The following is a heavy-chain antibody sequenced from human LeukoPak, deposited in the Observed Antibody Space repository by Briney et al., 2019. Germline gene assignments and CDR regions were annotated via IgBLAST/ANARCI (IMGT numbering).Heavy chain of an antibody. D-gene: IGHD1-26*01. CDR3: ARLSGSYQERFDP. Sequence: ASVKVSCKASGYTFTNYDINWVRQATGQGLEWMGWMNPNSGNTGYAQKFQGRVTITRNTSISTAYMELSSLRSEDTAVYYCARLSGSYQERFDPWGQGTLVTVSS. CDR2: MNPNSGNT. CDR1: GYTFTNYD. J-gene: IGHJ5*02. V-gene: IGHV1-8*03.